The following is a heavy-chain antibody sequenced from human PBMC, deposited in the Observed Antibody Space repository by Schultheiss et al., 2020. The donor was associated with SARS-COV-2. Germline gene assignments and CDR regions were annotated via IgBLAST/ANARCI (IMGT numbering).Heavy chain of an antibody. J-gene: IGHJ4*02. V-gene: IGHV4-61*08. CDR2: IYYSGST. CDR3: ARSPPALNFGDYYFDH. CDR1: GGSISSGGYY. Sequence: SQTLSLTCTVSGGSISSGGYYWSWIRQPPGKGLEWIGYIYYSGSTNYNPSLKSRVTISVDTSKNQFSLNLISVSAADTAVYYCARSPPALNFGDYYFDHWGQGAVVTVSS. D-gene: IGHD4-17*01.